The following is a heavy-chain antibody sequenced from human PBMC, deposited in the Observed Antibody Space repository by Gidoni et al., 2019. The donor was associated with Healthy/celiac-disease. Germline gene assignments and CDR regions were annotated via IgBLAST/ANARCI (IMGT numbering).Heavy chain of an antibody. J-gene: IGHJ4*02. Sequence: EVQLVESGGGLVQPGGSLRLSCAASGFTVSSYEMNWVRQAPGKGLEWVSYISSSGSTIYYADSVKGRFTISRDNAKNSLYLQMNSLRAEDTAVYYCARNGGADYGDPYVYWGQGTLVTVSS. D-gene: IGHD4-17*01. CDR2: ISSSGSTI. V-gene: IGHV3-48*03. CDR3: ARNGGADYGDPYVY. CDR1: GFTVSSYE.